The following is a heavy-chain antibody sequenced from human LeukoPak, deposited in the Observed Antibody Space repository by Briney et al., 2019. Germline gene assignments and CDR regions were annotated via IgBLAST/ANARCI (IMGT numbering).Heavy chain of an antibody. Sequence: PGGSLRLSCAASGFTFSSYAMSWVRQAPGKGLEWVSAISGSGGSTYYADSVKGRFTISRDNSKNTLYLQMNSLRTEDTAVYFCARDLPGSSWYALDSWGQGTLVTVSS. CDR2: ISGSGGST. D-gene: IGHD6-13*01. J-gene: IGHJ5*01. V-gene: IGHV3-23*01. CDR3: ARDLPGSSWYALDS. CDR1: GFTFSSYA.